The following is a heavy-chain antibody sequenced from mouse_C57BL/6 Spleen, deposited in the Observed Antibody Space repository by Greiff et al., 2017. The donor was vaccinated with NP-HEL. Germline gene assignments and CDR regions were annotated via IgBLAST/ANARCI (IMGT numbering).Heavy chain of an antibody. CDR1: GYSITSGYY. Sequence: ESGPGLVKPSQSLSLTCPVTGYSITSGYYWNWIRQFPGNKLEWMGYISYDGSNNYNPSLKNRISITRDTSKNQFFLKLNSVTTEDTATYYCVRITTVVATPYFDYWGQGTTLTVSS. J-gene: IGHJ2*01. CDR3: VRITTVVATPYFDY. D-gene: IGHD1-1*01. CDR2: ISYDGSN. V-gene: IGHV3-6*01.